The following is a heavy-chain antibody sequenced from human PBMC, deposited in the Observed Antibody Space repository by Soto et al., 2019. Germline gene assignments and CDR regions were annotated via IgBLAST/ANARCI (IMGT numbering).Heavy chain of an antibody. Sequence: VGSLRLSCAASGFTFSNYWVHWVRQAPGKGLMWVSRINTDGSSTTYADSVKGRFAISRDNAKNTLYLQMNSLRAEDTAVYYCARTGYYYDTRGYDFDYWGQGILVTVSS. J-gene: IGHJ4*02. CDR1: GFTFSNYW. CDR2: INTDGSST. CDR3: ARTGYYYDTRGYDFDY. D-gene: IGHD3-22*01. V-gene: IGHV3-74*01.